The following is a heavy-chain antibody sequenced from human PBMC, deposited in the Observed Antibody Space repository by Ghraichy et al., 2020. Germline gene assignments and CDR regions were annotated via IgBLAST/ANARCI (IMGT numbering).Heavy chain of an antibody. CDR3: ARHPSWGSSSWYRYWFDS. V-gene: IGHV4-39*01. D-gene: IGHD6-13*01. J-gene: IGHJ5*01. Sequence: SETLSLTCTVSGGSISSSTYYWGWIRQPPGKGLEWIGSMYYSGSTYYNPSLKSRVSISVDTSKNQFSLKVSSVTVVDTAVYYCARHPSWGSSSWYRYWFDSWGQGTLVTVSS. CDR1: GGSISSSTYY. CDR2: MYYSGST.